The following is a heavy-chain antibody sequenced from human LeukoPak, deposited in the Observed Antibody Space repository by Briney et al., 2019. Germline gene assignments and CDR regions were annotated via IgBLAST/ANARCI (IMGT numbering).Heavy chain of an antibody. CDR2: IYHSGST. D-gene: IGHD2-15*01. V-gene: IGHV4-30-2*01. CDR3: ARTNCSGGSCSYYFDY. Sequence: YIYHSGSTYYNPSLKSRVTISVDRSKNQFSLKLSSVTAADTAVYYCARTNCSGGSCSYYFDYWGQGTLVTVSS. J-gene: IGHJ4*02.